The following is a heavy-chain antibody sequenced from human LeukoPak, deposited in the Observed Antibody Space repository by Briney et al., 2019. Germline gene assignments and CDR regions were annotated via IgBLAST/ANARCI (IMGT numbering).Heavy chain of an antibody. D-gene: IGHD3-16*02. CDR2: IIPIFGTT. V-gene: IGHV1-69*05. CDR3: ARDFMITFGGVIVTLDAFDI. J-gene: IGHJ3*02. Sequence: GASVKVSCKASGGTFNSYAISWVRQAPGQGLEWMGGIIPIFGTTNYAQKLQGRVTMTTDTSTSTAYMELRSLRSDDTAVYYCARDFMITFGGVIVTLDAFDIWGQGTMVTVSS. CDR1: GGTFNSYA.